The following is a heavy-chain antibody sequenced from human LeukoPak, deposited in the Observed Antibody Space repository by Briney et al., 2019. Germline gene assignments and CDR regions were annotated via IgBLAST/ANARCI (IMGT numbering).Heavy chain of an antibody. V-gene: IGHV1-69*13. Sequence: SVKVSCKASGYTFTGYYMHWVRQAPGQGLEWMGGIIPIFGTANYAQKFQGRVTITADESTSTAYMELSSLRSEDTAVYYCASGPRVGATCFDYWGQGTLVTVSS. D-gene: IGHD1-26*01. CDR3: ASGPRVGATCFDY. CDR1: GYTFTGYY. CDR2: IIPIFGTA. J-gene: IGHJ4*02.